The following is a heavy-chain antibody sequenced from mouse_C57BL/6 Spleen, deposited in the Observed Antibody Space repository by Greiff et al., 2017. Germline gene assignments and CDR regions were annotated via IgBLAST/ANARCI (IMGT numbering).Heavy chain of an antibody. Sequence: VQLQQSGAELVRPGTSVKVSCKASGYAFTNYLIEWVKQRPGQGLEWIGVINPGSGGTNYNEKFKGKATLTADKSSSTAYMQLSSLTSEDSAVYFCARSARNYYGSSYAMDYWGQGTSVTVSS. CDR2: INPGSGGT. CDR3: ARSARNYYGSSYAMDY. V-gene: IGHV1-54*01. CDR1: GYAFTNYL. D-gene: IGHD1-1*01. J-gene: IGHJ4*01.